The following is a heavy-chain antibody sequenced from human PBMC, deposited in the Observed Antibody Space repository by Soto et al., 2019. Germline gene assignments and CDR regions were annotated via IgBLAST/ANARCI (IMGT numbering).Heavy chain of an antibody. V-gene: IGHV3-23*01. CDR3: AEGGYSGYDWYPYYFDY. D-gene: IGHD5-12*01. CDR2: ISGSGGST. CDR1: GFTFSSYA. J-gene: IGHJ4*02. Sequence: GGSLRLSCAASGFTFSSYAMSWVRQAPGKGLEWVSAISGSGGSTYYADSVKGRFTISRDNSKNTLYLQMNSLRAEDTAVYYCAEGGYSGYDWYPYYFDYWGQGTLVTVSS.